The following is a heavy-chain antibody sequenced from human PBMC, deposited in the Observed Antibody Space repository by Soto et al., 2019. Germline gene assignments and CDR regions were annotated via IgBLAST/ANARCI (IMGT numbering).Heavy chain of an antibody. CDR1: PDSFTSYY. D-gene: IGHD3-16*02. J-gene: IGHJ5*02. Sequence: ASVKVSCKAPPDSFTSYYIHWVRQDPGHGLEWTGIINPNGGSTRFAQTFQGRITMTTDTSTSTVYMELRSLRSEDTAVYYWARSSGGVFGIIMEGSNCLALWGQGTMVTVSS. CDR2: INPNGGST. V-gene: IGHV1-46*01. CDR3: ARSSGGVFGIIMEGSNCLAL.